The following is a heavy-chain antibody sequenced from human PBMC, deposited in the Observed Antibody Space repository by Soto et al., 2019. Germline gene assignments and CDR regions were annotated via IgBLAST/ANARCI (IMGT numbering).Heavy chain of an antibody. V-gene: IGHV3-48*01. D-gene: IGHD4-17*01. Sequence: GGSLRLSCAASGFTFRNFRMNWVRQAPGRGLEWIENIKTWDASTTAKYYADSVKGRFTISREYAKNSLFLEMTSLRGDDTAVYFCARQVYTAVTPFHXWGQVTPVTVSX. CDR1: GFTFRNFR. J-gene: IGHJ4*02. CDR3: ARQVYTAVTPFHX. CDR2: IKTWDASTTAK.